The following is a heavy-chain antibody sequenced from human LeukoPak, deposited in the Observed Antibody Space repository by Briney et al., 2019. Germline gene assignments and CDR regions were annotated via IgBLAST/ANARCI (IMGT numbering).Heavy chain of an antibody. Sequence: GGSLRLSCAASEFTFSSYGMHWVRRAPGKGLEWVALISYDGSNEYYAGSVEGRFTISRDNSKNTLYLQMNSLRPEDTAVYYCARGVQNYYDFWSGYPNYMDVWGKGTTVTVSS. CDR3: ARGVQNYYDFWSGYPNYMDV. D-gene: IGHD3-3*01. J-gene: IGHJ6*03. V-gene: IGHV3-30*03. CDR2: ISYDGSNE. CDR1: EFTFSSYG.